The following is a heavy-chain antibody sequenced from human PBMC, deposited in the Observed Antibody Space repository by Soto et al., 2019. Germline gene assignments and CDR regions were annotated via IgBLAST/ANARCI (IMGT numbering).Heavy chain of an antibody. CDR2: ISYDGSNK. J-gene: IGHJ4*02. V-gene: IGHV3-30*03. CDR1: GFTFSSYG. D-gene: IGHD3-16*01. Sequence: QVQLVESGGGVVQPGRSLRLSCAASGFTFSSYGMHWVRQAPGKGLEWVAVISYDGSNKYYADSVKGRFTISRDNSKNTLYLQMNSLRAEDTAVYYCARDQRFLDYWGQGTLVTVSS. CDR3: ARDQRFLDY.